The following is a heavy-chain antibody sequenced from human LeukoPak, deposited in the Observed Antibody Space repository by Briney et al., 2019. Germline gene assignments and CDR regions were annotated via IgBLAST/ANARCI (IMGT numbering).Heavy chain of an antibody. J-gene: IGHJ4*02. CDR3: AKPRYDSSGSFDY. D-gene: IGHD3-22*01. V-gene: IGHV3-48*03. CDR2: ISSSGSTI. CDR1: RFTFSSYE. Sequence: GGSLRLSCAASRFTFSSYEMNWVRQAPGKGLEWVSYISSSGSTIYYADSVKGRFTISRDNAKNSLYLQMNSLRAEDTAVYYCAKPRYDSSGSFDYWGQGTLVTVSS.